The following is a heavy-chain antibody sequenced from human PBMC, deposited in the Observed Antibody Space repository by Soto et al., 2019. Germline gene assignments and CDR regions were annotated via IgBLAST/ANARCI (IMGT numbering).Heavy chain of an antibody. J-gene: IGHJ6*02. V-gene: IGHV5-51*01. CDR1: GYSFTSYW. CDR2: IYPGVSVT. CDR3: ARQASTIFGVVKDYYYYYGMDV. Sequence: GESLKISCKGSGYSFTSYWIGWVRQMPGKGLEWMGFIYPGVSVTRYSPSFQGQVTISADKSISTAYLHCSSLKASDTAMYYCARQASTIFGVVKDYYYYYGMDVWGQGTTVTVSS. D-gene: IGHD3-3*01.